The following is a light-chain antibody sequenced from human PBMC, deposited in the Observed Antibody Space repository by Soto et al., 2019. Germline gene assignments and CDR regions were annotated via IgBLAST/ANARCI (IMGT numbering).Light chain of an antibody. CDR3: AAWDDSLSGVV. CDR2: SNN. J-gene: IGLJ2*01. CDR1: SSNIGSNY. V-gene: IGLV1-47*02. Sequence: QSVLTQPPSASGTPGQRVTISCSGSSSNIGSNYVYWYQQLPGTAPKLLIYSNNQRPSGVPDQYSGSKSGTSASLAFSGLRSEDEADYYCAAWDDSLSGVVFGGGTKLTVL.